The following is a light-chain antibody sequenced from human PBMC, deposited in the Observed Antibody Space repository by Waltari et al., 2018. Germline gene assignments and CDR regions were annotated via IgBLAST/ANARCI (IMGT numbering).Light chain of an antibody. CDR1: SSDVGGYDY. CDR2: DVT. Sequence: QSALTQPASVSESPGQSVTISCTGTSSDVGGYDYVSWYQQHPGKAPKLMIYDVTKRPSGVSSRFSGSKSGNTASLTISGLQAEDEADYYCSSYTSSNTGVFGGGTRLTVL. J-gene: IGLJ2*01. CDR3: SSYTSSNTGV. V-gene: IGLV2-14*01.